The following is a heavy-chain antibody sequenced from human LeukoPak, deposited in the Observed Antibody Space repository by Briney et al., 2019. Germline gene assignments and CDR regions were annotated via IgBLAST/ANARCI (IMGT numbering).Heavy chain of an antibody. D-gene: IGHD3-22*01. CDR1: GYSISSGYY. V-gene: IGHV4-38-2*02. Sequence: SSETLSLTCTVSGYSISSGYYWGWIRQSPGKGLEWIGNTYRRGSTHYNPSLKSRVTISMDTSKNQFSLKLSSVTAADTAVYYCARDVRNYYDSSGYYLFDYWGQGTLVTVSS. CDR3: ARDVRNYYDSSGYYLFDY. J-gene: IGHJ4*02. CDR2: TYRRGST.